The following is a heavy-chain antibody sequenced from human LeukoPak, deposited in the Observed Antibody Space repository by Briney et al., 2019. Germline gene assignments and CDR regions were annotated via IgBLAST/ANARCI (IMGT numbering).Heavy chain of an antibody. Sequence: SETLSLTYDVSGGSISSSNWWSWVRQPPGKGLEWIGEIYHSGSTNYNPSLKSRVIISVDKSKNQFSLKLYSVTAADTAVYYCARREGELRYFDWLTPRDWGQGTLVTVSS. CDR3: ARREGELRYFDWLTPRD. V-gene: IGHV4-4*02. CDR2: IYHSGST. D-gene: IGHD3-9*01. CDR1: GGSISSSNW. J-gene: IGHJ4*02.